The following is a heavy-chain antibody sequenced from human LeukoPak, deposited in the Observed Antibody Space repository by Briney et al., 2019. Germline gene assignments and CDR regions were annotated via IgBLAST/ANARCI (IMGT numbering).Heavy chain of an antibody. D-gene: IGHD2-2*01. CDR1: GFTFDDYG. J-gene: IGHJ6*03. CDR3: ARAGTSSTSHYYYYYMDV. Sequence: PGGSLRLSCAACGFTFDDYGMRWVRQAPGKGLEWGAGINWKGGSTVYADSVKGRFTISRDKEKNSLYVQMNSLRAEDTALYYCARAGTSSTSHYYYYYMDVWGKGTTVTVSS. V-gene: IGHV3-20*04. CDR2: INWKGGST.